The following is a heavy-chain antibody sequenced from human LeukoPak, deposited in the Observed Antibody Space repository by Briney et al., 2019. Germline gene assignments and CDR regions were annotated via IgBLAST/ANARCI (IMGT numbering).Heavy chain of an antibody. CDR2: ISAYNGNK. CDR3: ARDPHYDSSGYYYVVRYFDY. J-gene: IGHJ4*02. D-gene: IGHD3-22*01. V-gene: IGHV1-18*01. Sequence: ASVKVSCKASGYTFTSYGISWVRQAPGQGLEWMGWISAYNGNKNYAQKLQGRVTMTTDTSTSTAYMELRSLRSDDTAVYYCARDPHYDSSGYYYVVRYFDYWGQGTLVTVSS. CDR1: GYTFTSYG.